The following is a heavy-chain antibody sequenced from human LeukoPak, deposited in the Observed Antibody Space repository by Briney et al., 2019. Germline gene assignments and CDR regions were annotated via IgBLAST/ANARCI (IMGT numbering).Heavy chain of an antibody. CDR3: TTDRNNSGYYYFGFDY. V-gene: IGHV3-15*01. J-gene: IGHJ4*02. Sequence: GGSLRLSCAASGFTFSDAWMSWVRQAPGKGLEWVGRIKSKTDGGTTDYAAPVKGRFTVSRDDSENTLYLQMNSLKTEDTAVYYCTTDRNNSGYYYFGFDYWGQGILVTASS. CDR2: IKSKTDGGTT. CDR1: GFTFSDAW. D-gene: IGHD3-22*01.